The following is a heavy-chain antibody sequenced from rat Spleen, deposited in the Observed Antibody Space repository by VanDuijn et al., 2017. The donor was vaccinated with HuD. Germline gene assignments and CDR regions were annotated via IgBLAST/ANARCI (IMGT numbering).Heavy chain of an antibody. V-gene: IGHV5-31*01. J-gene: IGHJ4*01. CDR1: GFTFNNYW. Sequence: EVQLVESGGGLVQPGRSLKLSCVASGFTFNNYWMTWIRQAPGKGLEWVASITNTGGSTYYPDSVKGRFTISRDNAKSTLYLQMNSLRSEDTATYYCTRDRGERTYYDVLDAWGQGASVTVSS. CDR3: TRDRGERTYYDVLDA. D-gene: IGHD1-9*01. CDR2: ITNTGGST.